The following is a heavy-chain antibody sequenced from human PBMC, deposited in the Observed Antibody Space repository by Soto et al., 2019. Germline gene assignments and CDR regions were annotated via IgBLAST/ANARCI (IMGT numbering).Heavy chain of an antibody. CDR2: INSDGSST. D-gene: IGHD6-19*01. CDR1: GFTFSTYW. CDR3: ARDRWGGGSDMDV. J-gene: IGHJ6*02. Sequence: EVQLVESGGGLAQPGGSLRLSCAASGFTFSTYWIHWVRQAPGKGLVWVSRINSDGSSTNYADSVKGRFTISRDNAKNTLFLQMNSLRAEDTAVDYCARDRWGGGSDMDVWGQGTTVTVSS. V-gene: IGHV3-74*01.